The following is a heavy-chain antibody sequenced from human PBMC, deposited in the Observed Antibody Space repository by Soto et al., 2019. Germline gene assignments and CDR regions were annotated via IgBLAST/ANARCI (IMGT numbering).Heavy chain of an antibody. D-gene: IGHD3-10*01. CDR1: GCSISSSSYY. V-gene: IGHV4-39*01. J-gene: IGHJ4*02. Sequence: QLQLQESGPGLVKPSATLSLTCTVSGCSISSSSYYWGWIRQPPGKGLEWIGSIYYSGSTYYNPSLKSRVTISVDTSKNQFSLKLTSVTAADTAVYYCATTYFFVSGSGYWGQGTLVTVSS. CDR2: IYYSGST. CDR3: ATTYFFVSGSGY.